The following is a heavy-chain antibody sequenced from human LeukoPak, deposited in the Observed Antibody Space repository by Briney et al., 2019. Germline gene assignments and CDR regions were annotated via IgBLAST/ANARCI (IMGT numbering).Heavy chain of an antibody. J-gene: IGHJ6*02. D-gene: IGHD2-15*01. V-gene: IGHV1-3*01. CDR3: ARDGGSLEMTQTYYYYYYYGMDV. CDR1: GYTFTSYA. CDR2: INAGNGNT. Sequence: GASVKVSCKASGYTFTSYAMHWVRQAPGQRLEWMGWINAGNGNTKYSQKFQGRVTITRDTSASTAYMELSSLRSEDTAVYYCARDGGSLEMTQTYYYYYYYGMDVWGQGTTVTVSS.